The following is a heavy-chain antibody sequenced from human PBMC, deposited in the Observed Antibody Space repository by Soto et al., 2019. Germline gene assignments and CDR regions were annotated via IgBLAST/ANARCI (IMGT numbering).Heavy chain of an antibody. V-gene: IGHV1-18*01. J-gene: IGHJ6*02. CDR1: GYTFTSYG. CDR2: ISAYNGNT. D-gene: IGHD3-10*01. CDR3: ARRKRITMVRGVILPYSYGMDV. Sequence: ASVKVSCKASGYTFTSYGISWVRQAPGQGLEWMGWISAYNGNTNYAQKFQGRVTITADESTSTAYMELSSLRSEDTAVYYCARRKRITMVRGVILPYSYGMDVCGPGTTVTVS.